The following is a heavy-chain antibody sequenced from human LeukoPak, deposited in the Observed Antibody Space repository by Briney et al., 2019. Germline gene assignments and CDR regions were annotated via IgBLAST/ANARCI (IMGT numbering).Heavy chain of an antibody. CDR2: IYYSGST. CDR3: ARDIAAAAHFDY. V-gene: IGHV4-59*01. Sequence: SETLSLTCTVSGGSISTYYWSWIRQPPGKGLEWIGYIYYSGSTNYNPSLKSRVTISVDTSKNQFSLKLSSVTAADTAVYYCARDIAAAAHFDYWGPGTLVTVSS. J-gene: IGHJ4*02. D-gene: IGHD6-13*01. CDR1: GGSISTYY.